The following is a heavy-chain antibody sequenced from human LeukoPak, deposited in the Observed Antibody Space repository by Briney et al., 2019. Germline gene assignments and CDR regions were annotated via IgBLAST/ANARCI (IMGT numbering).Heavy chain of an antibody. CDR3: AKDVSGYFDY. CDR2: IRYDGSNK. D-gene: IGHD1-26*01. CDR1: GFTFSSYD. J-gene: IGHJ4*02. V-gene: IGHV3-30*02. Sequence: PGGSPGLSCAASGFTFSSYDMHWVRQAPGKGLEWVAFIRYDGSNKYYADSVKGRFTISRDNSKNTLYLQMNSLRAEDTAVYYCAKDVSGYFDYWGQGTLVTVSS.